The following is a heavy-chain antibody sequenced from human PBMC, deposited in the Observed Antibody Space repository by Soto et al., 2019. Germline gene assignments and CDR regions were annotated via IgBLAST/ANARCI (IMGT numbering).Heavy chain of an antibody. Sequence: SETLSLTCAVSGGSISIDNWWTWVRQPPGKGLEWIGEIYHSGSTNYNPSLKSRVTISVDKSKNQFSLKLTSVTAADTAVYYCATHVPFRGFDYWGQGALVTVSS. CDR3: ATHVPFRGFDY. CDR2: IYHSGST. J-gene: IGHJ4*02. CDR1: GGSISIDNW. V-gene: IGHV4-4*02.